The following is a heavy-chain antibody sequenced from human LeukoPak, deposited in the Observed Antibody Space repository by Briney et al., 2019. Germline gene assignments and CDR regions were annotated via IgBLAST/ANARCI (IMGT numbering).Heavy chain of an antibody. CDR3: ARRNYYDSSGYFDY. J-gene: IGHJ4*02. Sequence: SETLSLTCTVSGGSISSSSYYWGWIRQPPGKGLEWIGSIYYSGSTYYNPSLKSRVTISVDTSENQFSLKLSSVTAADTAVYYCARRNYYDSSGYFDYWGQGTLVTVSS. CDR2: IYYSGST. CDR1: GGSISSSSYY. D-gene: IGHD3-22*01. V-gene: IGHV4-39*01.